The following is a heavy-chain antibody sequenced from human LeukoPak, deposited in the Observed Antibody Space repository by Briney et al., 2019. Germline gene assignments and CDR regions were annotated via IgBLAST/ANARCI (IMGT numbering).Heavy chain of an antibody. CDR3: ARDFSYYYDSSGYYPAIDY. V-gene: IGHV4-38-2*02. Sequence: SETLSLTCTVSGYSISSGYYWGWIRQPPGKGLEWIGSIYHSGSTYYNPSPKSRVTISVDTSKNQFSLKLSSVTAADTAVYYCARDFSYYYDSSGYYPAIDYWGQGTLVTVSS. D-gene: IGHD3-22*01. J-gene: IGHJ4*02. CDR1: GYSISSGYY. CDR2: IYHSGST.